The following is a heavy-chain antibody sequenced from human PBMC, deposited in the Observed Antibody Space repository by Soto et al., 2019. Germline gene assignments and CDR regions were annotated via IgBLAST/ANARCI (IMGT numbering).Heavy chain of an antibody. Sequence: GESLKISCAASGFTFSSYWMSWVRQAPGKGLEWVANIKQDGSEKYYVDSVKGRFTISRDNAKNSLYLQMNSLSAEDTAVYYSQCQKDSSGYYSAFDIWGQRTMVTVSS. D-gene: IGHD3-22*01. CDR1: GFTFSSYW. CDR3: QCQKDSSGYYSAFDI. CDR2: IKQDGSEK. V-gene: IGHV3-7*05. J-gene: IGHJ3*02.